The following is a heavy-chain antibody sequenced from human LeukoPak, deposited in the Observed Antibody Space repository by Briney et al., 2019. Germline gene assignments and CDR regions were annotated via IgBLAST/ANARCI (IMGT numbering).Heavy chain of an antibody. V-gene: IGHV3-23*01. CDR2: INDNGGQR. Sequence: GGSLRLSCAASGFAFNNYAMTWVRQAPGKGLEWVSNINDNGGQRHYAESVKGRFTISRDNSKNTLFLQMDSLRAEDTAVYYCAKAQWKVGATDYFDYWGQGILVTVSS. D-gene: IGHD1-26*01. CDR1: GFAFNNYA. CDR3: AKAQWKVGATDYFDY. J-gene: IGHJ4*02.